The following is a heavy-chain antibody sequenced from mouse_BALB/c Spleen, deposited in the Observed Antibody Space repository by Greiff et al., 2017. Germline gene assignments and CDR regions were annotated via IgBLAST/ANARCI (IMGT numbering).Heavy chain of an antibody. D-gene: IGHD3-1*01. V-gene: IGHV5-12-1*01. CDR1: GFAFSSYD. CDR3: ARRGYFYAMDY. J-gene: IGHJ4*01. CDR2: ISSGGGST. Sequence: EVHLVESGGGLVKPGGSLKLSCAASGFAFSSYDMSWVRQTPEKRLEWVAYISSGGGSTYYPDTVKGRFTISRDNAKNTLYLQMSSLKSEDTAMYYCARRGYFYAMDYWGQGTSVTVSS.